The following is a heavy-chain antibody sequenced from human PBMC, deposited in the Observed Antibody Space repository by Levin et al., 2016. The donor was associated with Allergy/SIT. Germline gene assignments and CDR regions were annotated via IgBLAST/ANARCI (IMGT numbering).Heavy chain of an antibody. Sequence: GGSLRLSCAASGFTFSSYSMNWVRQAPGKGLEWVSYISSSSSTIYYADSVKGRFTISRDNAKNSLYLQMNSLRDEDTAVYYCARALREQWLFYFDYWGQGTLVTVSS. CDR1: GFTFSSYS. CDR2: ISSSSSTI. D-gene: IGHD6-19*01. CDR3: ARALREQWLFYFDY. V-gene: IGHV3-48*02. J-gene: IGHJ4*02.